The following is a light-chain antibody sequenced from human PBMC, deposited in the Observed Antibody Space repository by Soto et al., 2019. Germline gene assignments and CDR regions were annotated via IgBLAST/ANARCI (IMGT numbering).Light chain of an antibody. CDR2: AAS. CDR1: QSISSY. CDR3: QQSYSTRYT. V-gene: IGKV1-39*01. J-gene: IGKJ2*01. Sequence: DIQMTQSPSSLSASVGDRVTITCRASQSISSYLNWNQQKPGKAPKLLIYAASSLQSGVPSRFSGSGSGTDFTLTISSLQPEDFATYYCQQSYSTRYTFGQGTKVEI.